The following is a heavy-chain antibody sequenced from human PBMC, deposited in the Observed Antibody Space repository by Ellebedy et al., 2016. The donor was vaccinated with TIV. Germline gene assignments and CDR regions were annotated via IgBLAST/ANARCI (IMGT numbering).Heavy chain of an antibody. V-gene: IGHV3-66*01. CDR1: GFTVSSNH. CDR2: VYSCGST. D-gene: IGHD3-22*01. J-gene: IGHJ4*02. Sequence: GGSLRLSCAASGFTVSSNHMSWVRQAPGTGLELVSVVYSCGSTYYADSVKCRFTISRDHSKNTLYLQMNSLRAKDTAGYFCVKDGPHGDGYPYYFDYWGQGTLVTVSS. CDR3: VKDGPHGDGYPYYFDY.